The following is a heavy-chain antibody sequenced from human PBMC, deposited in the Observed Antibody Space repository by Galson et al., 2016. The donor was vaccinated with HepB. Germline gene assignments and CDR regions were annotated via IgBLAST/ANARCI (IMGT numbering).Heavy chain of an antibody. D-gene: IGHD2-15*01. CDR3: AREGGCSGGRCHNAAFDI. CDR2: IGAAGDT. CDR1: GFTFSNYD. Sequence: SLRLSCAASGFTFSNYDMHWVRQATGKGLEWVSAIGAAGDTYYPGSVKGRFTISRENATNSLYLHMNSLRAGDTAVYYCAREGGCSGGRCHNAAFDIWGQGTMVTVSS. J-gene: IGHJ3*02. V-gene: IGHV3-13*01.